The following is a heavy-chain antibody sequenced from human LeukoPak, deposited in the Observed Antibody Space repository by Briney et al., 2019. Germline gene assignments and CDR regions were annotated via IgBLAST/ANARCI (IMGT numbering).Heavy chain of an antibody. CDR2: ISGDAGST. Sequence: PGGSLRLSCAASGFSFSSYAMTWVRQAPGEGLEWVSSISGDAGSTYYADSVKGRFTISRDNSKNTLYLQMNSLRAEDTAVFYCAKSYFAVATTVDYWGQGTLVTVSS. CDR3: AKSYFAVATTVDY. V-gene: IGHV3-23*01. J-gene: IGHJ4*02. CDR1: GFSFSSYA. D-gene: IGHD5-12*01.